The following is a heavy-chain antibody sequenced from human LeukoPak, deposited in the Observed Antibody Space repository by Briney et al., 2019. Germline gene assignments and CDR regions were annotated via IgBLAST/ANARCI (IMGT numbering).Heavy chain of an antibody. D-gene: IGHD3-10*01. Sequence: PGGSLRLSCAASGFTFSSYGMHWVRQAPGKGLEWVAVISYDGSNKYYADSVKGRFTISRDNAKNSLYLQMNSLRAEDTAVYYCARRDGVDYWGQGTLVTVSS. V-gene: IGHV3-30*03. CDR1: GFTFSSYG. CDR3: ARRDGVDY. J-gene: IGHJ4*02. CDR2: ISYDGSNK.